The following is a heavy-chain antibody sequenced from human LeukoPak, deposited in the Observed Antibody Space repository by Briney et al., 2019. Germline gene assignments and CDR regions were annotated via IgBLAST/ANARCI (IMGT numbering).Heavy chain of an antibody. CDR3: ARDRGYDGYYYYGMDV. V-gene: IGHV4-30-4*01. J-gene: IGHJ6*02. CDR1: GDSISSGDYY. CDR2: IYYSGST. D-gene: IGHD5-12*01. Sequence: PSQTLSLTCTVSGDSISSGDYYWSWIRQPPGKGLEWIGYIYYSGSTYYNPSLKSRVTISVDTSKNQFSLKLSSVTAADTAVYYCARDRGYDGYYYYGMDVWGQGTTVTVSS.